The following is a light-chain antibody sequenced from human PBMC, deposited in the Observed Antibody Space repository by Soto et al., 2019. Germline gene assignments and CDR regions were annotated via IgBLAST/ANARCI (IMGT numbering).Light chain of an antibody. V-gene: IGKV1-39*01. CDR2: AAS. J-gene: IGKJ4*01. Sequence: DIQMTQSPSSLSASVGDRVTITCRASQSVSDYLNWFQQKPGKTPKLLIYAASNLQSGVPSRFSGTGSGTDFTLTISSLQPEDFATYYCQQSYSAPLTFGGGTQVEGK. CDR1: QSVSDY. CDR3: QQSYSAPLT.